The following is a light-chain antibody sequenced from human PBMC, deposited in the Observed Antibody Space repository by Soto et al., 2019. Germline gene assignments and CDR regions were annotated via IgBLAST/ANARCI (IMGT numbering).Light chain of an antibody. V-gene: IGLV4-69*01. CDR3: QTWDTGIVL. J-gene: IGLJ2*01. CDR1: SGHSNYA. CDR2: VNSDGSH. Sequence: QPVLTQSPSASASLGASVKLTYTLSSGHSNYAIAWHQQLPEKGPRYLMKVNSDGSHSKGDGIPDRFSGSSSGAERYLTISSLQSEDEADYYCQTWDTGIVLFGGGTKLTVL.